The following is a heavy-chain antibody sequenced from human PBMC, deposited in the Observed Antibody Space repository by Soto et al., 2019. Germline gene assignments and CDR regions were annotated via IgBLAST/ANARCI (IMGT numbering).Heavy chain of an antibody. D-gene: IGHD2-15*01. Sequence: EVQLVESGGGLVKPGGSLRLSCAASGFTFSDAWMSWVRQAPGKGLEWVGRIKSKTDGGTTDYAAPVKGRFTISRDDSKNTLYLQMNSLKTEDTAVYYCTTDWRAVVAAPGTFDIWGQGTMVTVSS. V-gene: IGHV3-15*01. CDR2: IKSKTDGGTT. J-gene: IGHJ3*02. CDR1: GFTFSDAW. CDR3: TTDWRAVVAAPGTFDI.